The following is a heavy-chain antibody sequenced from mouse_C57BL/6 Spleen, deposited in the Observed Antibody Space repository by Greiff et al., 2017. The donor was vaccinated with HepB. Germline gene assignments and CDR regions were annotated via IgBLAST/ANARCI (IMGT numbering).Heavy chain of an antibody. CDR2: INPYNGGT. Sequence: VQLQQSGPVLVKPGASVKMSCKASGYTFTDYYMNWVKQSHGKSLEWIGVINPYNGGTSYNQKFKGKATLTVDKSSSTAYMELNSLTSEDAAVYYCAREGITTVVADYAMDYWGQGTSVTVAS. D-gene: IGHD1-1*01. CDR3: AREGITTVVADYAMDY. V-gene: IGHV1-19*01. CDR1: GYTFTDYY. J-gene: IGHJ4*01.